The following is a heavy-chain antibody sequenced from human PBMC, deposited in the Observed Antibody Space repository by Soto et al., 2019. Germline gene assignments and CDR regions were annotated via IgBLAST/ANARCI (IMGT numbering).Heavy chain of an antibody. Sequence: QVQLQQWGAGLLKPSETLSLTCAIYGGSFSGYYWSWIRQPPGMGLEWIGEVDQSGSTNYNPSLKSRVIISGDTSKNQFPLKLSSVTAADTAVYYCARDRQRGYCTGGSCYSYLDYWGQGPLVTVS. CDR1: GGSFSGYY. CDR2: VDQSGST. J-gene: IGHJ4*02. CDR3: ARDRQRGYCTGGSCYSYLDY. D-gene: IGHD2-15*01. V-gene: IGHV4-34*01.